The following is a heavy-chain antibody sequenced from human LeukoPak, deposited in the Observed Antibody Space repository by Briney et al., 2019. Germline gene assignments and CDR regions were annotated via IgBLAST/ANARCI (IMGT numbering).Heavy chain of an antibody. CDR1: GYTFTGYY. CDR3: ARGGGSSWYEAFDY. CDR2: INPNSGGT. D-gene: IGHD6-13*01. J-gene: IGHJ4*02. V-gene: IGHV1-2*04. Sequence: GASVKVSCKASGYTFTGYYMHWVRQAPGQGLEWMGWINPNSGGTNYAQKFQGWVTMTRDTSISTAYMELSRLRSDDTAVYYCARGGGSSWYEAFDYWGQGTLVTVSS.